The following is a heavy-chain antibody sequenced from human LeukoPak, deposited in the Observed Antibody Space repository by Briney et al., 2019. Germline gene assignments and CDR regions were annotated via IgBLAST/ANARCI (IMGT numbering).Heavy chain of an antibody. CDR3: AREGVGYDSSGYYSY. J-gene: IGHJ4*02. CDR2: INPNSGGT. V-gene: IGHV1-2*02. D-gene: IGHD3-22*01. CDR1: GYTFTGYY. Sequence: ASVKVSCKASGYTFTGYYMHWVRQAPGQGLEWMGWINPNSGGTNYAQKFQGRVTMTRDTSISTAYMELSRLRSDDTAVYYCAREGVGYDSSGYYSYWGQGTLVTVSS.